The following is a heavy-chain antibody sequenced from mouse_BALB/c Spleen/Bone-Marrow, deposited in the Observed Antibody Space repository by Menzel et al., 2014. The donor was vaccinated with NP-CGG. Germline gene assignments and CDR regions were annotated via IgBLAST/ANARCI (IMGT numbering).Heavy chain of an antibody. Sequence: EVKLMESGAELVKPGASVKLSCTASGFNIKDTYMHWVKQRPEQGLEWIGRIDPANGNTKYDPKFQGKATITADTSSNTASLQLSSLTSEDTAVYYCASYYYGHYFDYWGQGTTLTVSS. D-gene: IGHD1-1*01. CDR1: GFNIKDTY. CDR2: IDPANGNT. CDR3: ASYYYGHYFDY. V-gene: IGHV14-3*02. J-gene: IGHJ2*01.